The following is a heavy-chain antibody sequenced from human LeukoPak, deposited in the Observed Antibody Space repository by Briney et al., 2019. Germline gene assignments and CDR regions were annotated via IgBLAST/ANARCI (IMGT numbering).Heavy chain of an antibody. V-gene: IGHV3-23*01. D-gene: IGHD5-24*01. CDR2: ISGSGGST. J-gene: IGHJ4*02. CDR1: GFTFSSYA. Sequence: GRSLRLSCAASGFTFSSYAMSWVRQAPGKGLEWVSAISGSGGSTYYADSVKGRFTISRDNSKNTLYLQMNSLRAEDTAVYYCAKATRDGYKYFDYWGQGTLVTVSS. CDR3: AKATRDGYKYFDY.